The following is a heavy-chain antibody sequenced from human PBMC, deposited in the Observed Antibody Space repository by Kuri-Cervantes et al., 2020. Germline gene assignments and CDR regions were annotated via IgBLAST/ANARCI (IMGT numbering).Heavy chain of an antibody. CDR3: ARHGGGNSAHDYDY. D-gene: IGHD5-12*01. CDR2: IQFSDSKT. CDR1: GYSFTSHW. J-gene: IGHJ4*02. Sequence: GGSLRLSCKGSGYSFTSHWIGWVRQMPGKGLEWMGIIQFSDSKTYYSPSFQGQVTISADKSISTAYLQWSGLKAADSAMYYCARHGGGNSAHDYDYWGQGTLVTVSS. V-gene: IGHV5-51*01.